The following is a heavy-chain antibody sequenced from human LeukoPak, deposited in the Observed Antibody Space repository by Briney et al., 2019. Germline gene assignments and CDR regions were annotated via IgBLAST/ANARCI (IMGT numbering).Heavy chain of an antibody. CDR1: GFTFSSYA. CDR2: ISYDGSNK. CDR3: ARDRSRSYYNLGVDY. Sequence: GGSLRLSCAASGFTFSSYAMHWVRRAPGKGLEWVAVISYDGSNKYYADSVKGRFTISRDNSKNTLYLQMNSLRAEDTAVYYCARDRSRSYYNLGVDYWGQGTLVTVSS. D-gene: IGHD3-10*01. V-gene: IGHV3-30*04. J-gene: IGHJ4*02.